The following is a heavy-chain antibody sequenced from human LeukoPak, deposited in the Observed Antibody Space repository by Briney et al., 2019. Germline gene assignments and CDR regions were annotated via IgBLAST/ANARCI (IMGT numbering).Heavy chain of an antibody. CDR1: GYSFTSYW. D-gene: IGHD4-23*01. J-gene: IGHJ6*03. V-gene: IGHV5-51*01. CDR3: ARQGYGGGRTYYYYYMDV. CDR2: IYPGDSDT. Sequence: GESLKISCKGSGYSFTSYWIGWVRQMPGKGLEWMGIIYPGDSDTRYSPSFQGQVTISADKSISTAYLQWSSLKASDTAMYYCARQGYGGGRTYYYYYMDVWGKGATVTISS.